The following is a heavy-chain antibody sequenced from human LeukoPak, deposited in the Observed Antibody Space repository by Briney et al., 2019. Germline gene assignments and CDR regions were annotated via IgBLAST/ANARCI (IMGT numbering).Heavy chain of an antibody. CDR2: IYYSGSP. CDR3: ARDHDRQLAY. CDR1: GGSISSTSYY. Sequence: SETLSLTCTVSGGSISSTSYYWGWIRQPPGKGLEWIGSIYYSGSPYYNPSLKSRVTISVDTSKNQFSLKLSSVTAADTAVYYCARDHDRQLAYWGQGTLVTVSS. V-gene: IGHV4-39*07. D-gene: IGHD5-18*01. J-gene: IGHJ4*02.